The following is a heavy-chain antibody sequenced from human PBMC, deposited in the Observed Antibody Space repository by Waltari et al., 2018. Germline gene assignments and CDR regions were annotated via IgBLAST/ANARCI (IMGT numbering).Heavy chain of an antibody. D-gene: IGHD1-26*01. V-gene: IGHV3-72*01. J-gene: IGHJ1*01. Sequence: EVQLEESGGGLVQPGGSLRLSCAASGFTFRDHYMDWVRQAPGKGLEWVGRVRDKANRYTTEYAASVKGRFTISRDDLKNSLFLQMNSLKTEDTAVYYCSYSGSYKHFQDWGQGTLVTVSS. CDR2: VRDKANRYTT. CDR3: SYSGSYKHFQD. CDR1: GFTFRDHY.